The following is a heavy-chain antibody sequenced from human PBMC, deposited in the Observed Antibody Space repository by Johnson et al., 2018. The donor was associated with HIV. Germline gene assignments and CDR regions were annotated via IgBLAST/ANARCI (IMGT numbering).Heavy chain of an antibody. J-gene: IGHJ3*02. V-gene: IGHV3-20*04. CDR1: GFTFSNYW. CDR2: INWDGGVT. CDR3: ARRGSSAGFPGWRAFDI. D-gene: IGHD6-6*01. Sequence: VQLVESGGGLVQPGGSLRLSCAASGFTFSNYWMSWVRQAPGKGLEWVSGINWDGGVTGYADSLKGRFTISRDNVKNFLYLQMNSLRAEDTALYYCARRGSSAGFPGWRAFDIWAKGQWSPSLQ.